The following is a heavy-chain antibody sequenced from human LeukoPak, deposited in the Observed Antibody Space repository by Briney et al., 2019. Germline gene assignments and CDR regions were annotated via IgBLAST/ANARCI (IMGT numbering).Heavy chain of an antibody. CDR1: GFTFGDYA. D-gene: IGHD4-23*01. CDR3: TRVHGYGGNYEYLQH. J-gene: IGHJ1*01. CDR2: IRSKAYGGTT. Sequence: GGSLRLSCTASGFTFGDYAMSWFRQAPGKGLEWVGFIRSKAYGGTTEYAASVKGRFTISRDDSKSIAYLQMNSLKTEDTAVYYCTRVHGYGGNYEYLQHWGQGTLVTVSS. V-gene: IGHV3-49*03.